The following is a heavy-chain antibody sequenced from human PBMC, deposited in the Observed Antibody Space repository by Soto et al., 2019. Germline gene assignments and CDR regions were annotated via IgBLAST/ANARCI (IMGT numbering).Heavy chain of an antibody. CDR3: AIMGYSYGYYYYGMDV. V-gene: IGHV1-46*01. J-gene: IGHJ6*02. CDR1: GYTFTSYY. Sequence: ASVKVSCKASGYTFTSYYMHWVRQAPGQGLEWMGIINPSGGSTSYAQKLQGRVTMTRDTSTSTVYMELSSLRSEDTAVYYCAIMGYSYGYYYYGMDVWGQGTTVTVSS. D-gene: IGHD5-18*01. CDR2: INPSGGST.